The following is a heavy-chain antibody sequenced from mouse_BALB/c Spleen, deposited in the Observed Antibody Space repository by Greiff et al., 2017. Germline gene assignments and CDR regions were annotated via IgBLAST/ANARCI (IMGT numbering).Heavy chain of an antibody. J-gene: IGHJ3*01. CDR3: NAGDGYTWFAY. CDR1: GFNIKDYY. CDR2: IDPENGDT. Sequence: VQLQQSGAELVRSGASVKLSCTASGFNIKDYYMHWVKQRPEQGLEWIGWIDPENGDTEYAPTFQGKATMTADTSSNTAYLQLSSLTSEDTAVYYCNAGDGYTWFAYWGQGTLVTVSA. V-gene: IGHV14-4*02. D-gene: IGHD2-3*01.